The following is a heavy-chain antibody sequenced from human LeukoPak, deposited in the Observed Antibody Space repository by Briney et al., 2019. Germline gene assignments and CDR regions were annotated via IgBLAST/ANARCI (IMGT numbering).Heavy chain of an antibody. CDR1: GFTFSSYA. Sequence: GGSLRLSCAASGFTFSSYAMHWVRQAPGKGLEYVSAISSNGGSTYYANPVKGRFTISRDNSKNTLYLQMNSLRAEDTAVYYCARGQLGDAFDIWGQGTMVTVSS. D-gene: IGHD7-27*01. J-gene: IGHJ3*02. CDR2: ISSNGGST. V-gene: IGHV3-64*01. CDR3: ARGQLGDAFDI.